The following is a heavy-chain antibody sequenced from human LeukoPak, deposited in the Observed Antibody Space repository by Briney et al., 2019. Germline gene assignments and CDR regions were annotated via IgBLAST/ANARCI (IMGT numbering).Heavy chain of an antibody. Sequence: SETLSLTCTVSGGSINSYYWSWIRQPPGKGLEWIGYIYYSGSTNYNPSLKSRVTMSIDTSKNQFSLRLSSVTAADTAVYYCARGGSSGWPDYWGQGTLVTVSS. CDR1: GGSINSYY. CDR3: ARGGSSGWPDY. J-gene: IGHJ4*02. V-gene: IGHV4-59*01. CDR2: IYYSGST. D-gene: IGHD6-19*01.